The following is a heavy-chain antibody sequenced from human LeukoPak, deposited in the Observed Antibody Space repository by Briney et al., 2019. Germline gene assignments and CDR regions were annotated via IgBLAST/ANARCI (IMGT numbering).Heavy chain of an antibody. Sequence: GGSLRLSCAASGFTFSSYAMSWVRQAPGKGLEWASAISGSGGSTYYADSVKGRFTISRDNSKNTLYLQMNSPRAEDTAVYYCAKGSASTKSSWFQHWGQGTLATVSS. J-gene: IGHJ1*01. V-gene: IGHV3-23*01. D-gene: IGHD2-15*01. CDR3: AKGSASTKSSWFQH. CDR1: GFTFSSYA. CDR2: ISGSGGST.